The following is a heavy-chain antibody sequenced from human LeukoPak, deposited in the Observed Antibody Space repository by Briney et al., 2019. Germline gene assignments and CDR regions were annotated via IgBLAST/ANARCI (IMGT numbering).Heavy chain of an antibody. CDR2: IYYSGST. Sequence: PSETLSLTCTVSGGSVSSGSYYWSWIRQPPGKGLEWIGYIYYSGSTNYNPSLKSRVTISVDTSKNQFSLKLSSVTAADTAVYYCARAYMVQGVHFDYWGQGTLVTVSS. CDR3: ARAYMVQGVHFDY. D-gene: IGHD3-10*01. V-gene: IGHV4-61*01. CDR1: GGSVSSGSYY. J-gene: IGHJ4*02.